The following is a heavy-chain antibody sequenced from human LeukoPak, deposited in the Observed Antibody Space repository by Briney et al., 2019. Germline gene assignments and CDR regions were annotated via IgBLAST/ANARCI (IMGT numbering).Heavy chain of an antibody. CDR2: IYSGGST. CDR1: EFTVSSNY. Sequence: GGSLRLSCAASEFTVSSNYMSWVRQAPGKGLEWVSVIYSGGSTYYADSVKGRFTISRDNSKNTLYLQMNSLRAEDTAVYYCARDSGTTGWFDPWGQGTLVTVSS. J-gene: IGHJ5*02. CDR3: ARDSGTTGWFDP. V-gene: IGHV3-53*01. D-gene: IGHD1-1*01.